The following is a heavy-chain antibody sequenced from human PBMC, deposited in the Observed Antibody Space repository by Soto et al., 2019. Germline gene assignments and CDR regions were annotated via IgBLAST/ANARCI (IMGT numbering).Heavy chain of an antibody. J-gene: IGHJ4*02. Sequence: SETLSLTCIVSGESISSSSYYWGWIRQPPGKGLEWIGSIYYSGRTYYNPSFKSRVTISIDTSKNQFSLTLSSVTATDTAVYYCARQRTTVVTQAYFEHWDQGALVTVAS. CDR2: IYYSGRT. D-gene: IGHD2-21*02. V-gene: IGHV4-39*01. CDR3: ARQRTTVVTQAYFEH. CDR1: GESISSSSYY.